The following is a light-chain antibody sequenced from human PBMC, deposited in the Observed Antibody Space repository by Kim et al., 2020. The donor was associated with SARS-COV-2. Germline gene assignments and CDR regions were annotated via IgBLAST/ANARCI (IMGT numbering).Light chain of an antibody. V-gene: IGKV1-27*01. CDR2: AAS. CDR3: QKYNSAPRWT. Sequence: SVGDRVTITCRASQGISNYLAWYQQKPGKVPKLLIYAASTLQSGVPSRFSGSGSGTDFTLTISSLQPEDVATYYCQKYNSAPRWTFGQGTKVDIK. CDR1: QGISNY. J-gene: IGKJ1*01.